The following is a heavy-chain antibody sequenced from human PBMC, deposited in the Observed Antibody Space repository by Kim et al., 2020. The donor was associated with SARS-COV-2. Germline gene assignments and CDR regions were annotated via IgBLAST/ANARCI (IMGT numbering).Heavy chain of an antibody. V-gene: IGHV3-30*07. CDR3: ARDLPVLSGIITGDY. J-gene: IGHJ4*02. D-gene: IGHD1-26*01. Sequence: KGRFTIYRDNSKNTLYMHMNSLGAEDTAVYYCARDLPVLSGIITGDYWGQGTLVTVSS.